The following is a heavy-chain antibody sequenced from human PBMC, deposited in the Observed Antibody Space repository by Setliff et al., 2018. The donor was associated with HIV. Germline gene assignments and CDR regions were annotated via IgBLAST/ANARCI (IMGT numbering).Heavy chain of an antibody. V-gene: IGHV4-34*01. D-gene: IGHD6-6*01. CDR2: IDNRGGT. CDR3: ARSLARDYWYFSH. Sequence: PSETLSLTCAAYGGPFTNHGWNWIRQSPGKGLEWIGEIDNRGGTNYNPSFKSRATISVDASKRQFSLNLISVTSADTAVYYCARSLARDYWYFSHWGRGSLVTVSS. CDR1: GGPFTNHG. J-gene: IGHJ2*01.